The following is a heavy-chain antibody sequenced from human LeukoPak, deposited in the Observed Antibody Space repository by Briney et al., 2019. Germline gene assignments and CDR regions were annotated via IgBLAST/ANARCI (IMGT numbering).Heavy chain of an antibody. D-gene: IGHD6-6*01. V-gene: IGHV4-39*01. CDR2: IYYSGTT. CDR3: ARHNTSSLPDY. J-gene: IGHJ4*02. CDR1: GGSISSSNYY. Sequence: SETLSLTCTVSGGSISSSNYYWDWIRQPPGKGLEWIGCIYYSGTTYYNPSLKSRLTISVDTSKNQFSLRLSSVTAADTAVYYCARHNTSSLPDYWGQGTLVTVSS.